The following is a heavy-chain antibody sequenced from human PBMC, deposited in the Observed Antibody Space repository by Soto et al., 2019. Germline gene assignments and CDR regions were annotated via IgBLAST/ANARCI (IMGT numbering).Heavy chain of an antibody. V-gene: IGHV3-48*03. CDR1: GFTFSSYE. D-gene: IGHD2-15*01. CDR3: ARGLVVVAATDY. Sequence: GGSLRLSCAASGFTFSSYEMNWVRQAPGKGLEWVSYISSSGSTIYYADSVKGRFTISRDNAKNSLYLQMNSLRAEDTAVYYCARGLVVVAATDYWGQGTLVTVSS. J-gene: IGHJ4*02. CDR2: ISSSGSTI.